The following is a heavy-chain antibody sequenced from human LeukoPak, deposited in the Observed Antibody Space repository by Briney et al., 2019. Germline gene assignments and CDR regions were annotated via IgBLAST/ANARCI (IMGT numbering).Heavy chain of an antibody. CDR2: ISFSSATI. CDR1: GFTFSSYS. CDR3: ARDTHYYGSGSPAFDI. J-gene: IGHJ3*02. V-gene: IGHV3-48*01. Sequence: PGGSLRLSCEASGFTFSSYSMNWVRQAPGKGREGGSYISFSSATIHYADSVKCRFTVSRENAKNSLYLQTKSLRAEDTDLYYCARDTHYYGSGSPAFDIWGQGTMVTVSS. D-gene: IGHD3-10*01.